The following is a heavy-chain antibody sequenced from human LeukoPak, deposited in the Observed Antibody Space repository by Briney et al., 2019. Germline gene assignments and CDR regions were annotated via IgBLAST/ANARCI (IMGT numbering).Heavy chain of an antibody. CDR2: IRSKAYRGTA. V-gene: IGHV3-49*04. Sequence: GGSLRLSCTTSGFTFGDYAMSWVRQAPGKGLEWVGFIRSKAYRGTAQYAASVKGRFTISRDDSKSITYPQTNSLETEDTAVYYCCSVRDSSAYYHSGVDYWGQGTLVTVSS. D-gene: IGHD3-22*01. CDR3: CSVRDSSAYYHSGVDY. J-gene: IGHJ4*02. CDR1: GFTFGDYA.